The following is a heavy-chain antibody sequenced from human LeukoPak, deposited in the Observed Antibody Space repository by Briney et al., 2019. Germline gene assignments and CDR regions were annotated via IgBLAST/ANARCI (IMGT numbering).Heavy chain of an antibody. J-gene: IGHJ6*03. CDR2: ISGSGGST. CDR1: GFTFSSYG. Sequence: GGSLRLSCAASGFTFSSYGMSWVRQAPGKGLEWVSAISGSGGSTYYADSVKGRFTISRDNSKNTLYLQMNSLRAEDTAVYYCAKDVVPAAMDYYYYMDVWGKGTTVTISS. D-gene: IGHD2-2*01. CDR3: AKDVVPAAMDYYYYMDV. V-gene: IGHV3-23*01.